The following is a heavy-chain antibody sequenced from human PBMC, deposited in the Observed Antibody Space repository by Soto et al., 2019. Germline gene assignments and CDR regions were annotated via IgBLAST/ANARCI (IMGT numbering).Heavy chain of an antibody. CDR2: MSGGGETT. J-gene: IGHJ4*02. V-gene: IGHV3-23*01. D-gene: IGHD3-22*01. CDR3: AKWHTYYYDSRGFSGFDC. CDR1: GLTFSSYA. Sequence: EVQLLESGGGLVQPRGSLRLSCAASGLTFSSYAMTWVRQAPGKGLEWVSAMSGGGETTYYADSVKGRFTISRDNSRNTLYLQMNSLRADDSAAYYCAKWHTYYYDSRGFSGFDCWGRGTLVTVSS.